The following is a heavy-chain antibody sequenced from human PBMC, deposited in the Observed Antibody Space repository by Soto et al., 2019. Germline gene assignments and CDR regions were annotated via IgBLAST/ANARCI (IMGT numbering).Heavy chain of an antibody. CDR1: GGSFSGYY. D-gene: IGHD1-7*01. CDR3: ARGGITGTTVYYYYGMDV. Sequence: SLTCAVYGGSFSGYYWSWIRQPPGKGLEWTGEINHSGSTNYNPSLKSRVTISVDTSKNQFSLKLSSVTAADTAVYYCARGGITGTTVYYYYGMDVWGQGTTVTVSS. CDR2: INHSGST. V-gene: IGHV4-34*01. J-gene: IGHJ6*02.